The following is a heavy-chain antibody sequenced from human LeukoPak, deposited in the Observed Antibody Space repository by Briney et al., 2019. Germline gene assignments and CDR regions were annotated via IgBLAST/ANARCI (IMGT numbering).Heavy chain of an antibody. CDR3: SRCEYNYGWAYFDY. V-gene: IGHV3-7*03. D-gene: IGHD5-18*01. CDR2: IKEDGSDI. Sequence: PGGSLRLSCAASGFTFSSYWMSWVRQAPGKGLEWVANIKEDGSDIYYVDSVKGRFTISRDNAKNSLYLEMNSLRGEDTALYYCSRCEYNYGWAYFDYWAREPWSPSPQ. J-gene: IGHJ4*02. CDR1: GFTFSSYW.